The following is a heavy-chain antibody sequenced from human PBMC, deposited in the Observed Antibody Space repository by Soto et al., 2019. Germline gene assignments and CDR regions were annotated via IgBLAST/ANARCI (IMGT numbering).Heavy chain of an antibody. J-gene: IGHJ6*02. D-gene: IGHD3-10*01. CDR2: IYYSGST. Sequence: NLSETLSLTCTVSGGSVGSGSYYWSWIRQPPGKGLEWIGYIYYSGSTNYNPSLKSRVTISVDTSKNQFSLKLSSVTAADTAVYYCARDRSQVRGVTPYGMDVWGQGTTVTVSS. CDR3: ARDRSQVRGVTPYGMDV. V-gene: IGHV4-61*01. CDR1: GGSVGSGSYY.